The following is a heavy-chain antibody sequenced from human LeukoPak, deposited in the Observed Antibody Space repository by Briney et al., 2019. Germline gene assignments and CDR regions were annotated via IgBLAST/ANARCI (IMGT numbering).Heavy chain of an antibody. CDR1: GFTFSSYS. CDR3: ARDDYGDYYFDY. Sequence: PGGSLRLSCAASGFTFSSYSMNWVRQAPGKGLEWVSSISSSSSYIYYADSVKGRFTISRDNAKNSLYLQMNSLRAEDTAVYYCARDDYGDYYFDYWGQGTLVTVSS. V-gene: IGHV3-21*01. D-gene: IGHD4-17*01. CDR2: ISSSSSYI. J-gene: IGHJ4*02.